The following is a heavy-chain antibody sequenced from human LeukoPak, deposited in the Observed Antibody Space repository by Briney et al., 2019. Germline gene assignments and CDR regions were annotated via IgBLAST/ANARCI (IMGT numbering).Heavy chain of an antibody. D-gene: IGHD3-10*01. CDR3: ARDGRFGEYSSGTDY. CDR1: GFTFSSYG. Sequence: GGSLRLSCAASGFTFSSYGMHWVRQAPGKGLEWVAVIWYDGSNKYYADSVKGRFTISRDNSKNTLYLQMNSLRAEDTAVYYCARDGRFGEYSSGTDYWGQGTLVTVSS. J-gene: IGHJ4*02. CDR2: IWYDGSNK. V-gene: IGHV3-33*01.